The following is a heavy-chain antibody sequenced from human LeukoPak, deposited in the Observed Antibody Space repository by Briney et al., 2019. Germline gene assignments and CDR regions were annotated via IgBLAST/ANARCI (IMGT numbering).Heavy chain of an antibody. Sequence: GGSLRLSCAASGFTFSSYAMSWVRQAPGKGLEWVSAISGSGGSTYYADSVKGGFTISRDNSKNTLYLQMNSLRAEDTAVYYCAKDQYCGGDCYAEYFQHWGQGTLVTVSS. CDR2: ISGSGGST. D-gene: IGHD2-21*02. CDR3: AKDQYCGGDCYAEYFQH. V-gene: IGHV3-23*01. CDR1: GFTFSSYA. J-gene: IGHJ1*01.